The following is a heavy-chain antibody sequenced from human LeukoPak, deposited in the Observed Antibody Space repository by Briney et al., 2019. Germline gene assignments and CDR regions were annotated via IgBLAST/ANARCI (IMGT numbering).Heavy chain of an antibody. CDR2: ISYSGT. Sequence: SETLSLTCTVSGGSISISNYYWGWIRQPPGRGLEWIGSISYSGTYYNPSLKSRLTISVDTSKNHFSLNLRSVTAADTAVYYCARRTSNPVGAIDYWGQGTLVTISS. CDR3: ARRTSNPVGAIDY. J-gene: IGHJ4*02. CDR1: GGSISISNYY. D-gene: IGHD1-26*01. V-gene: IGHV4-39*01.